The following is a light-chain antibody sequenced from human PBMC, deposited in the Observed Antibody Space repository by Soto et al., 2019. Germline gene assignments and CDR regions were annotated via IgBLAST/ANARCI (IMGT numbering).Light chain of an antibody. CDR2: DVS. J-gene: IGLJ1*01. CDR3: CSYAGSYTFPYV. Sequence: QSALTQPRSVSGSPGQSVTISCTGTSSDVGGYNYVSWYQRHPGKAPKLMIYDVSKRPSGVPDRFSGSKSGNTASLTISGLQAEDEADYYCCSYAGSYTFPYVFGTGTKVTVL. V-gene: IGLV2-11*01. CDR1: SSDVGGYNY.